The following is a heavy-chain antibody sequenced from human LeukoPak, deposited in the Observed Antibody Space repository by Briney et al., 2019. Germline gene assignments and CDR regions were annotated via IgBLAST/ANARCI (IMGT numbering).Heavy chain of an antibody. V-gene: IGHV1-18*01. CDR1: GYTFTNYG. D-gene: IGHD6-13*01. CDR3: ARDVAFYGSSWHNWFDP. CDR2: ISAYNGHT. J-gene: IGHJ5*02. Sequence: ASVKVSCKASGYTFTNYGSSWVRQAPGQWLEWMGRISAYNGHTNYAQKFQGRVTMTTDTSTNTAYMELRSLGSDDTAVYYCARDVAFYGSSWHNWFDPWGQGTLVTVSS.